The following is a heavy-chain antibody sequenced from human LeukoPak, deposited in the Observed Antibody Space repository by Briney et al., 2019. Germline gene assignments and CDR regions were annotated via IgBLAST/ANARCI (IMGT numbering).Heavy chain of an antibody. D-gene: IGHD2-2*02. CDR1: GFTFSDHY. Sequence: GGSLRLSCAASGFTFSDHYMSWIRLAPGKGLEWVSSINTSGTTMYYADSVKGRFTISRDNAKNSLYLQMNSLRAEDTAVYYCARSGHCISTSCYSIWRRSLYGMDVWGQGTTVTVSS. CDR3: ARSGHCISTSCYSIWRRSLYGMDV. CDR2: INTSGTTM. V-gene: IGHV3-11*01. J-gene: IGHJ6*02.